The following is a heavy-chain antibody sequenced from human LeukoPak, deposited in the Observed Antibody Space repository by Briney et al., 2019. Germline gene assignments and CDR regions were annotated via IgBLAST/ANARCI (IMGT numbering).Heavy chain of an antibody. D-gene: IGHD3-22*01. CDR2: INPNSGGT. V-gene: IGHV1-2*02. CDR1: GYTFTGYY. J-gene: IGHJ5*02. Sequence: ASVKVSCKASGYTFTGYYMHWERQAPGQGLEWMGWINPNSGGTNYAQKFQGRVTMTRDTSISTAYMELSRLRSDDTAVYYCARDPEYYDSSGYYYEGGFDPWGQGTLVTVSS. CDR3: ARDPEYYDSSGYYYEGGFDP.